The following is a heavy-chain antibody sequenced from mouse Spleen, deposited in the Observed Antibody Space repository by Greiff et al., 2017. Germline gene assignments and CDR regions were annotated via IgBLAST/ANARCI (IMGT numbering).Heavy chain of an antibody. Sequence: VQLQQPGAELVKPGASVKMSCKASGYTFTSYWMHWVKQRPGQGLEWIGVIDPSDSYTSYNQKFKGKATLTVDTSSSTAYMQLSSLTSEDSAVYYCTRGRNYFDYWGQGTTLTVSS. CDR2: IDPSDSYT. V-gene: IGHV1S127*01. CDR1: GYTFTSYW. CDR3: TRGRNYFDY. J-gene: IGHJ2*01.